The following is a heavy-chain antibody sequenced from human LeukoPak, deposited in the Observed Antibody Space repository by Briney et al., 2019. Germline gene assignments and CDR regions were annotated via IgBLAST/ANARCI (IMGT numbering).Heavy chain of an antibody. Sequence: GGSLRLSCAASGFTFSSYWMSWVRQAPGKGLEWVANIMQDGSEKYYVDSVKGRFTISRDNAKNSLYLQMNSLRAEDTAVYYCASSARGFLEWSYFDYWGQGTLVTVSS. CDR2: IMQDGSEK. CDR3: ASSARGFLEWSYFDY. V-gene: IGHV3-7*01. J-gene: IGHJ4*02. D-gene: IGHD3-3*01. CDR1: GFTFSSYW.